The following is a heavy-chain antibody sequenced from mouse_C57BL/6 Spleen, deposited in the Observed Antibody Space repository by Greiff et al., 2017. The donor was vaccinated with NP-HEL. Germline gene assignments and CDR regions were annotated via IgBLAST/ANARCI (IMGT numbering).Heavy chain of an antibody. J-gene: IGHJ4*01. CDR3: ARGDGYYVMDY. D-gene: IGHD2-3*01. Sequence: QVQLKQPGAELVRPGTSVKLSCKASGYTFTSYWMHWVKQRPGQGLEWIGVIDPSDSYTNYNQKFKGKATLTVDTSSSTAYMQLSSLTSEDSAVYYCARGDGYYVMDYWGQGTSVTVSS. CDR2: IDPSDSYT. CDR1: GYTFTSYW. V-gene: IGHV1-59*01.